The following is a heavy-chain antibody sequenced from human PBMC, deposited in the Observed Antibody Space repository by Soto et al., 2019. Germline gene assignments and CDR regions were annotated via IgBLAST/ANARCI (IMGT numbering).Heavy chain of an antibody. CDR1: GFTFTSSA. CDR2: IVVGSGNT. J-gene: IGHJ4*02. Sequence: SVKVSCKASGFTFTSSAVPWVRQARVQRLEWIGWIVVGSGNTNYAQQFQERVTITRDMSTSTAYMGLSSPRSEDPAVYYCAADGSSGTPALAHWGQGTLVTVSS. CDR3: AADGSSGTPALAH. V-gene: IGHV1-58*01. D-gene: IGHD3-10*01.